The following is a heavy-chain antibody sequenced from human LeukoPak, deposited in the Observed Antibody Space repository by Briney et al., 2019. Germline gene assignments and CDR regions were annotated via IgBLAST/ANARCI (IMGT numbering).Heavy chain of an antibody. D-gene: IGHD6-13*01. CDR3: TAATGWSSSMM. J-gene: IGHJ4*02. Sequence: ASVKVSCKVSGYTLTELSMHWVRQVPGKGLEWMGGFDFEEGKIIYAQKFQGRATTTEDTSTDTAYMELSSLTSEDTAVYYCTAATGWSSSMMWGQGTAVTVSS. CDR1: GYTLTELS. CDR2: FDFEEGKI. V-gene: IGHV1-24*01.